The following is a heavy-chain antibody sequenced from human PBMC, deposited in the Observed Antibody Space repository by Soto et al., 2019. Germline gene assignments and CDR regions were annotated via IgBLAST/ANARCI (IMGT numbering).Heavy chain of an antibody. V-gene: IGHV3-30-3*01. D-gene: IGHD3-10*01. CDR3: ARDPAYGSGSERWFDP. J-gene: IGHJ5*02. CDR2: ISYDGSNK. Sequence: QVQLVESGGGVVQPGRSLRLSCAASGFTFSSYAMHWVRQAPGKGLEWVAVISYDGSNKYYADSVKGRFTISRDNSKNXLYLQMNSLRAEDTAVYYCARDPAYGSGSERWFDPWGQGTLVTVSS. CDR1: GFTFSSYA.